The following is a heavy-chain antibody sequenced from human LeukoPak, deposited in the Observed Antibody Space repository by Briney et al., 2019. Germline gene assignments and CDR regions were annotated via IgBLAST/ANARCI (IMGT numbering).Heavy chain of an antibody. D-gene: IGHD3-3*01. CDR3: AKDNYYDFWSGYPPDYYGMDV. CDR2: ISGSGSTI. J-gene: IGHJ6*02. Sequence: GGSLRLSCAASGFTFTDYCMSWIRQAPGKGLEWVSYISGSGSTIYYADSVKGRFTISRDNSKNTLYLQMNSLRAEDTAVYYCAKDNYYDFWSGYPPDYYGMDVWGQGTTVTVSS. V-gene: IGHV3-11*01. CDR1: GFTFTDYC.